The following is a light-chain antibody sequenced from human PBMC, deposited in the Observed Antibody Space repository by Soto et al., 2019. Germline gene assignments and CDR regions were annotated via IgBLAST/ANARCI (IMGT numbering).Light chain of an antibody. Sequence: QSALTQPASVSGSPGQSITISCTGTSSDVGGYNYVSWYQQHPGKAPKLMIYEVTNRPSGVSNRFSGSKSGNTASLTISGLQAKDEADYYCSSYTSSSTLLNVFGTGTKLTVL. CDR1: SSDVGGYNY. J-gene: IGLJ1*01. CDR2: EVT. V-gene: IGLV2-14*01. CDR3: SSYTSSSTLLNV.